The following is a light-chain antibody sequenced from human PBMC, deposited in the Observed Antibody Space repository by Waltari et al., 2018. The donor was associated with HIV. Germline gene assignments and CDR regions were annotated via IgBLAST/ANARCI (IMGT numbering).Light chain of an antibody. CDR3: SVWDDSLAGWM. V-gene: IGLV1-47*01. CDR2: LND. CDR1: HPNIGRTN. J-gene: IGLJ3*02. Sequence: QSVLTHPPSASRTPGRRVTISCSVAHPNIGRTNVHRYQQPPGAAPKLLISLNDQRPSGVPDRFSGSKSGTSASLVISGLRSEDEADYFCSVWDDSLAGWMFGGGTRLTVL.